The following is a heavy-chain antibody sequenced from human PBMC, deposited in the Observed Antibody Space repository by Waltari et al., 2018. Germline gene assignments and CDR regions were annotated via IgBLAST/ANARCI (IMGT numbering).Heavy chain of an antibody. CDR1: GFTFALAW. CDR3: ARDMGIYTNYVTY. D-gene: IGHD3-16*01. J-gene: IGHJ4*02. V-gene: IGHV3-7*01. Sequence: EVQMVESGGGLVKPGESLRLSCVASGFTFALAWLTWVRQAPGKGPEWVANMNEDGSDIYYVDSVKGRFSISRDNAKNSLYLQMNSLRADDTAIYYCARDMGIYTNYVTYWGQGTLVTVSS. CDR2: MNEDGSDI.